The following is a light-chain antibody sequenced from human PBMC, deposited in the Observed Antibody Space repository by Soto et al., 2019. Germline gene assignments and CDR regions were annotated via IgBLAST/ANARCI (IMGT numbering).Light chain of an antibody. CDR1: STDFVSYNR. CDR2: EAS. V-gene: IGLV2-18*01. CDR3: SLYKSENPYV. Sequence: QSALTQPHSVSGSPGQSVTISCTGTSTDFVSYNRVSWYQQPPGTAPKLIIYEASNRPSGVPDRFSGSKSGNTASLTISGLQAADEADYYCSLYKSENPYVFGTGIKVTVL. J-gene: IGLJ1*01.